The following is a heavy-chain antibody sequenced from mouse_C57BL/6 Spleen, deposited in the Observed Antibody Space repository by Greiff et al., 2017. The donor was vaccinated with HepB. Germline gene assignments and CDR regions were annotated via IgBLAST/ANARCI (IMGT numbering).Heavy chain of an antibody. CDR1: GFTFSDYG. D-gene: IGHD2-4*01. Sequence: VQLVESGGGLVKPGGSLKLSCAASGFTFSDYGMHWVRQAPEKGLEWVAYISSGSSTIYYADTVKGRFTISRDNAKNTLFLQMTSLRSEDTAMYYCARGVYYDYDGVYFDYWGQGTTLTVSS. CDR2: ISSGSSTI. CDR3: ARGVYYDYDGVYFDY. J-gene: IGHJ2*01. V-gene: IGHV5-17*01.